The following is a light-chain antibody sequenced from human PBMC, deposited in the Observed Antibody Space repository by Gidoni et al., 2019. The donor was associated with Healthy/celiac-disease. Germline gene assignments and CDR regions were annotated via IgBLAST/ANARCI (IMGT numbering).Light chain of an antibody. Sequence: DIVMTQSPATLSVSPWERATLSCRASQSVSSNLAWYQQKPGQAPRLLIYGASTRATGIPARFSGSGSGTEFTLTISSLQSEDFAVYYCQQYNNWPPPWTFGQGTKLEIK. J-gene: IGKJ2*02. CDR2: GAS. V-gene: IGKV3-15*01. CDR3: QQYNNWPPPWT. CDR1: QSVSSN.